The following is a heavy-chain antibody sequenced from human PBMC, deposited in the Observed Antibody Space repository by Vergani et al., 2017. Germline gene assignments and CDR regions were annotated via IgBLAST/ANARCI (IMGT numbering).Heavy chain of an antibody. Sequence: QVQLVESGGGLVKPGGSLRLSCAASGFTFSDYYMSWIRQAPGKGLEWVSYISSSGSTIYYADSVKGRFTISRDNAKNSLYLQMNSLRAEDTAVYYCAREREDDVMGGGNPAGFFDYWGQGTLVTVSS. D-gene: IGHD4-23*01. V-gene: IGHV3-11*01. CDR3: AREREDDVMGGGNPAGFFDY. CDR1: GFTFSDYY. J-gene: IGHJ4*02. CDR2: ISSSGSTI.